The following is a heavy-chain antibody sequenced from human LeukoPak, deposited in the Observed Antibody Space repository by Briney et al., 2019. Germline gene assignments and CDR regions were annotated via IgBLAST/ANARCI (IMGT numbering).Heavy chain of an antibody. CDR1: GFTFSSYS. J-gene: IGHJ4*02. D-gene: IGHD6-13*01. V-gene: IGHV3-48*01. CDR3: ASNPGIADY. Sequence: GGSLRLSCAASGFTFSSYSMNWVRQAPGKGLEWVSYISSSSTIYYADSVKGRFTISRDNAKNSLYLQMNSLRAEDTAVYYCASNPGIADYWGQGTLVTVSS. CDR2: ISSSSTI.